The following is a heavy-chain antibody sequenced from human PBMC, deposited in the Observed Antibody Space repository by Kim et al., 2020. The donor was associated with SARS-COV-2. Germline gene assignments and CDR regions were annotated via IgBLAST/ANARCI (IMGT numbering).Heavy chain of an antibody. Sequence: GGSLRLSCAASGFTFSTYWMYWVRQAPGKGLVCVSRINTDGSSTTYADSVKGRFTISRDNAKNTLYLQMNSLRGEDTAVYYCARGDSSYGMDVWGQGTTVTVSS. J-gene: IGHJ6*02. CDR1: GFTFSTYW. V-gene: IGHV3-74*01. CDR2: INTDGSST. D-gene: IGHD3-16*01. CDR3: ARGDSSYGMDV.